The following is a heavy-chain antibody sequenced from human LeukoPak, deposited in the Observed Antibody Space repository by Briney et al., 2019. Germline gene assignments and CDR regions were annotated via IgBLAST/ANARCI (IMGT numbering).Heavy chain of an antibody. CDR2: IKQDGSKK. CDR1: GFPFSSCW. J-gene: IGHJ4*02. CDR3: TRVGYIDEGIDY. V-gene: IGHV3-7*04. Sequence: PGGSLRLSCVASGFPFSSCWMTRVRQAPGKGLEWVANIKQDGSKKSYVDSVKGRFTISRDNAKNSLYLQMNSLRAEDTAIYYCTRVGYIDEGIDYWGQGTLVTVSS. D-gene: IGHD5-24*01.